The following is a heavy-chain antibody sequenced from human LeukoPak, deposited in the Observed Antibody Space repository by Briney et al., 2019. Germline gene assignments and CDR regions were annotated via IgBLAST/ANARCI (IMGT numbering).Heavy chain of an antibody. V-gene: IGHV4-31*03. CDR3: ARVPTAYYDFNDAFDI. Sequence: PSQTPSLTCTVSGGSISSGGYYWSWIRQHPGKGLEWIGYIYYSGSTYYNPSLKSRVTISVDTSKNQFSLKLSSVTAADTAVYYCARVPTAYYDFNDAFDIWGQGTMVTVSS. CDR2: IYYSGST. D-gene: IGHD3-3*01. CDR1: GGSISSGGYY. J-gene: IGHJ3*02.